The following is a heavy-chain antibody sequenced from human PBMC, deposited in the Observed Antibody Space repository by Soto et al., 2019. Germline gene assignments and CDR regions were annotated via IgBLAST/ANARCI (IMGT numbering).Heavy chain of an antibody. D-gene: IGHD3-10*01. J-gene: IGHJ6*02. Sequence: EVQLLESAGGLVQPGGTLRLSCAASGFTFSLYSMSWVRQAPGKGLEWVSYISRSSTGIHYADSVKGRFTISRDDATNSMHLQMNSLRDGDTAVYYCARAVTWGLDVWGQGTTVSISS. CDR1: GFTFSLYS. V-gene: IGHV3-48*02. CDR3: ARAVTWGLDV. CDR2: ISRSSTGI.